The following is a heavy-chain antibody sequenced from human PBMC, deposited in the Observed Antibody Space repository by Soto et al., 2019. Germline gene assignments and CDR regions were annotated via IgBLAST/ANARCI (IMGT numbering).Heavy chain of an antibody. J-gene: IGHJ4*02. D-gene: IGHD5-18*01. CDR2: IHGDGGKI. Sequence: PGGSLRLSCAASGFMFSAYWMSWVRQAPGKGLEWVANIHGDGGKIYYVDSVKGRFTISRDNAKRSLYLQMNSLRAEDTAVYYCARDFYGGYTYGPGDYWGQGALVTVPS. CDR1: GFMFSAYW. V-gene: IGHV3-7*01. CDR3: ARDFYGGYTYGPGDY.